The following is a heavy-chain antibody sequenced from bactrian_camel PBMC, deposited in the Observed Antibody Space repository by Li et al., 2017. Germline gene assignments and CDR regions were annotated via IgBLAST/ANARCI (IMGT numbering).Heavy chain of an antibody. J-gene: IGHJ4*01. Sequence: HVQLVESGGGSVQAGGSLRLSCAFDAYTPANVRMACFRQAPGKEREGVAFVPTAGGPTFYADSVKDRFTLSCDERKKAVYLEMERLKVEDTAMYFCAADTRGQWCGLVDRVPLYTYSGQGTQVTVS. D-gene: IGHD3*01. V-gene: IGHV3S63*01. CDR2: VPTAGGPT. CDR1: AYTPANVR.